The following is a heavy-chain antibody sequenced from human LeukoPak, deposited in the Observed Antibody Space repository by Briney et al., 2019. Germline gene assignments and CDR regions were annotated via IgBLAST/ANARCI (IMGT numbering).Heavy chain of an antibody. CDR1: GGSIISSNW. V-gene: IGHV4-4*02. D-gene: IGHD2-21*02. J-gene: IGHJ5*02. CDR3: ARVYGSGVVVTATPWYNWFDP. CDR2: TYHSGST. Sequence: PSETLSLTCAVSGGSIISSNWWGWVRQPPGKGVGWIGGTYHSGSTNYNPSLQSRVTISVDKSKNQFSLKLSSVTAADTAVYYCARVYGSGVVVTATPWYNWFDPWGQGTLVTVSS.